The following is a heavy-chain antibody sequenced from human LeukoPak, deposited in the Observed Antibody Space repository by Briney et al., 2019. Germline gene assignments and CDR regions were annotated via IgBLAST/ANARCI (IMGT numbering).Heavy chain of an antibody. CDR3: TRDEAYYGRGKYY. V-gene: IGHV3-53*01. Sequence: GGSLRLSCAASGFTVSIYYMSWVRQAPGKGLEWVSVINSGGSTYYADSVESRFTITKDNAKNKLYFQINSLRAEETAVYYYTRDEAYYGRGKYYWGRGTLVTVTS. CDR1: GFTVSIYY. D-gene: IGHD3-10*01. CDR2: INSGGST. J-gene: IGHJ4*02.